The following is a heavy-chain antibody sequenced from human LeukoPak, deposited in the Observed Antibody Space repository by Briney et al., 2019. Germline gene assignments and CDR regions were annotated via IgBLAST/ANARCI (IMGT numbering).Heavy chain of an antibody. J-gene: IGHJ6*03. CDR2: IGTSSTTI. CDR3: AKASDFRWNDVGAFYYYYYYMDV. Sequence: PGGSLRLSCAASGFTFSSYTMNWVRQPPGRGLEWVSNIGTSSTTIYYADSVKGRFTISRDNAKNSLYLQMNSLRADDTAVYYCAKASDFRWNDVGAFYYYYYYMDVWGKGTTVTVSS. CDR1: GFTFSSYT. D-gene: IGHD1-1*01. V-gene: IGHV3-48*01.